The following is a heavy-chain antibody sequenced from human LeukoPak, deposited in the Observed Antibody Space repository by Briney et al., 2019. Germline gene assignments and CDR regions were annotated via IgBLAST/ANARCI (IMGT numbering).Heavy chain of an antibody. D-gene: IGHD2-15*01. V-gene: IGHV3-74*01. CDR1: GFEFSRSW. CDR3: AREISGRDDY. J-gene: IGHJ4*02. Sequence: GGSLRLSCATSGFEFSRSWMHWVRQAPGKGLAWVSHINTDGSTTNYAGSAKGRFTISRDNNKNTLHLQMNNLRAEDTAVYYCAREISGRDDYWGQGTLVTVSS. CDR2: INTDGSTT.